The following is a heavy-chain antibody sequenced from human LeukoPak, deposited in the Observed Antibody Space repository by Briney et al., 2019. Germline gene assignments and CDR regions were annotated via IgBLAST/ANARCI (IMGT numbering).Heavy chain of an antibody. CDR3: ARGSTHYDILTGYPAYFSRYGMDV. CDR2: INHSGST. J-gene: IGHJ6*04. CDR1: GGSFSGYY. Sequence: SETLSLTCAVYGGSFSGYYWSWIRQPPGKGLEWIGEINHSGSTNYNPSLKSRVTISVDTSKRQFSLKLSSVTAADTAVYYCARGSTHYDILTGYPAYFSRYGMDVWGKGTTVTVSS. D-gene: IGHD3-9*01. V-gene: IGHV4-34*01.